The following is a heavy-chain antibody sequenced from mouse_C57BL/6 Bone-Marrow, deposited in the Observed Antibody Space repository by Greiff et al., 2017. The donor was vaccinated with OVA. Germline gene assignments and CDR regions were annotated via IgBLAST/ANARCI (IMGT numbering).Heavy chain of an antibody. V-gene: IGHV1-72*01. CDR3: ARARRWLLPYFDY. CDR1: GYTFTSYW. J-gene: IGHJ2*01. CDR2: IDPNRGGT. Sequence: QVQLQQPGAELVKPGASVKLSCKASGYTFTSYWMHWLKQRPGRGLEWIGRIDPNRGGTKSNEKFKSKATLTVDKPSSTAYMQLSSLTSEDSAVYDSARARRWLLPYFDYWGQGTTLTVSS. D-gene: IGHD2-3*01.